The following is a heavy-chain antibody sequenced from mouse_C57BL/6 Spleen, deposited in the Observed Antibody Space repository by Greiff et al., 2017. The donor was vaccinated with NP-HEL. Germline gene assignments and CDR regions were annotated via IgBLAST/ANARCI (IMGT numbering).Heavy chain of an antibody. CDR2: IDPSDSET. J-gene: IGHJ4*01. Sequence: VQLQQPGAELVRPGSSVKLSCKASGYTFTSYWMHWVKQRPIQGLEWIGNIDPSDSETHYNQKFKDKATLTVDKSSSTAYMQLSSLTSEDSAVYYCARRGYDAMDYWGQGISVTVSS. V-gene: IGHV1-52*01. CDR1: GYTFTSYW. CDR3: ARRGYDAMDY.